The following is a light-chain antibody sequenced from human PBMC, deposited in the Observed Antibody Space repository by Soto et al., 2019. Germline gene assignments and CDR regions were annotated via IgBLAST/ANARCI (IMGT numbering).Light chain of an antibody. J-gene: IGKJ5*01. Sequence: EIVLTQSPGTLSLSPGERATLSCRASQSVSSTYLAWYQQKPGQPPRLLIYGASSRATGIPDRFSGSGSGTDFTLTITRLESEDFAVYYCQQYGSSPVTFVQGTRLDIK. CDR3: QQYGSSPVT. CDR2: GAS. V-gene: IGKV3-20*01. CDR1: QSVSSTY.